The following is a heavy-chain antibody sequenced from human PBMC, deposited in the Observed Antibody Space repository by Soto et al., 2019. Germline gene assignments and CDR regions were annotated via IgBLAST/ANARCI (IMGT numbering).Heavy chain of an antibody. CDR3: AREDYSWNWFDP. CDR1: GGSINSGGYY. J-gene: IGHJ5*02. V-gene: IGHV4-31*03. Sequence: QVQLQESGPGLVKPSQTLSLTCTVSGGSINSGGYYWNWIRQHPGKGLEWIGNIYYSGNTNYNPSLKSRVTISLDTSKNQFSLKLSSITAADTAVYYCAREDYSWNWFDPWGQGTLVTVSS. CDR2: IYYSGNT. D-gene: IGHD4-4*01.